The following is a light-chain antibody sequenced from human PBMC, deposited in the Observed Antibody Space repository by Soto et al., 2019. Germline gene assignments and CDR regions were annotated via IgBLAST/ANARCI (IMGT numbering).Light chain of an antibody. CDR3: QQYNSYS. V-gene: IGKV1-5*02. J-gene: IGKJ1*01. CDR1: QSISNW. CDR2: HAS. Sequence: DIQRTQSPSTLPASLGDRFTIICRASQSISNWLAWYQQKPGTAPKVLIYHASNLQSGVPSRFSGSGSGTEFTLTFSSLQPDDFATYYCQQYNSYSFGQVTKVDIK.